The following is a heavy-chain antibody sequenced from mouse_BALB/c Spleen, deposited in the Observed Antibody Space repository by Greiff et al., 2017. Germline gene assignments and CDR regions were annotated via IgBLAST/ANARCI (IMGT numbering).Heavy chain of an antibody. CDR1: GYAFTNYW. D-gene: IGHD2-3*01. J-gene: IGHJ4*01. CDR2: IYPGSGNT. CDR3: ARSGDGYFPMDY. V-gene: IGHV1-63*01. Sequence: QVHVKQSGAELVRPGTSVKISCKASGYAFTNYWLGWVKQRPGHGLEWIGDIYPGSGNTYYNEKFKGKATLTADKSSSTAYMQLSSLTSEDSAVYFCARSGDGYFPMDYWGQGTSVTVSS.